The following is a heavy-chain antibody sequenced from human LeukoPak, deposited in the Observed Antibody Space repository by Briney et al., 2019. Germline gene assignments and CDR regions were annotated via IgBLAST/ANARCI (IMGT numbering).Heavy chain of an antibody. CDR3: AKGYGYYDSSGYCDY. CDR1: GFTFSSYA. CDR2: ISGSGGST. V-gene: IGHV3-23*01. J-gene: IGHJ4*02. D-gene: IGHD3-22*01. Sequence: GGSLRLSCAASGFTFSSYAMSWVRQAPGKGLEWVSAISGSGGSTYYADSVKGRFTISRDNSKNTLYLQMNSLRAEDTAVYYCAKGYGYYDSSGYCDYWGQGTLVTVSS.